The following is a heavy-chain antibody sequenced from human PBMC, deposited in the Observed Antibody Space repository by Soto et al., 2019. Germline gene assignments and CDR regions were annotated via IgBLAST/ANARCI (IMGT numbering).Heavy chain of an antibody. J-gene: IGHJ4*02. CDR2: ISYDGSNK. Sequence: QVQLVESGGGVVQPGRSLRLSCAASGFTFSSYAMHWVRQAPGKGLEWVAVISYDGSNKYYADSVKGRFTISRDNSKNTLYLQMNSLRAEDTAVYYCARDAGVTFYEKGFDYWGQGTLVTVSS. CDR1: GFTFSSYA. D-gene: IGHD3-22*01. V-gene: IGHV3-30-3*01. CDR3: ARDAGVTFYEKGFDY.